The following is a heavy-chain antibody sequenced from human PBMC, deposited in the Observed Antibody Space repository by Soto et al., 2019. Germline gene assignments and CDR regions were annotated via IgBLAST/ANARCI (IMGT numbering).Heavy chain of an antibody. CDR1: GYRFTTFY. Sequence: ASVKVSCKASGYRFTTFYIHWVRQAPGQGLEWMGRMNVDTGGTTYAQKFQGRVTMTRDTSISTAYMEVTNVKSDDTAIYYCASDGNFVPRAYSFGFDFWGQGTRVTVSS. CDR2: MNVDTGGT. V-gene: IGHV1-2*06. CDR3: ASDGNFVPRAYSFGFDF. J-gene: IGHJ4*02. D-gene: IGHD5-12*01.